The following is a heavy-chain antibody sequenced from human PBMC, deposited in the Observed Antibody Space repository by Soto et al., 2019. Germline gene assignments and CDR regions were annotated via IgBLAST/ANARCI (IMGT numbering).Heavy chain of an antibody. Sequence: PXXSLTVACAAGGFTCSNYWVYWIPQVPGKGLVWVYRMNSEGGRADYADSVKGRLTISRDNAENTLYLQMNSLRAEDTAMYYCARAYSSPWYVPTNFDYWGQGSLVTVSS. CDR2: MNSEGGRA. J-gene: IGHJ4*02. CDR3: ARAYSSPWYVPTNFDY. CDR1: GFTCSNYW. D-gene: IGHD6-13*01. V-gene: IGHV3-74*01.